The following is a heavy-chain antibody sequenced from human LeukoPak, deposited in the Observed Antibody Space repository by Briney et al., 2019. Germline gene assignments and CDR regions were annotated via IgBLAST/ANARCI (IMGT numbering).Heavy chain of an antibody. CDR1: GLTFSSYS. V-gene: IGHV3-21*01. CDR3: ARRAVLRFLEWLPDYFDY. D-gene: IGHD3-3*01. J-gene: IGHJ4*02. Sequence: PGGSLRLSCAASGLTFSSYSVNWVRQAPGKGLEWVSSISSSSSYIYYADSVKGQFTISRDNAKNSLYLQMNSLRAEDTAVYYCARRAVLRFLEWLPDYFDYWGQGTLVTVSS. CDR2: ISSSSSYI.